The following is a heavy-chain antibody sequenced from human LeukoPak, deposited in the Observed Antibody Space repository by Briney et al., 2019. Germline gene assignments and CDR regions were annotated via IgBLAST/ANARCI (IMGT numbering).Heavy chain of an antibody. CDR3: ARLGYGSSSLDY. V-gene: IGHV3-11*01. CDR2: ISDRGNTM. Sequence: GGSLRLSCAASGFTFSDYYMSWIRQAPGKGLEWISYISDRGNTMYYADFVRGRFTISRDNAKNSLYLQMNSLRADDTAVYHCARLGYGSSSLDYWGQGTLVTVSS. CDR1: GFTFSDYY. J-gene: IGHJ4*02. D-gene: IGHD6-6*01.